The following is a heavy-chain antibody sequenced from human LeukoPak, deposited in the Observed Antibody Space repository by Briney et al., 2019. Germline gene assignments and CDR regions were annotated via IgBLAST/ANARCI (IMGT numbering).Heavy chain of an antibody. Sequence: PGGSLRLSCAASGFTFSDYTLNWVRQPPGKGLEWVSSITGDSNYIYYADSVKGRFTVSRDNAKNSLYLHINSLRAEDTAAYYCARVQGSPYWGQGTLVTVSS. J-gene: IGHJ4*02. CDR2: ITGDSNYI. CDR3: ARVQGSPY. CDR1: GFTFSDYT. V-gene: IGHV3-21*01.